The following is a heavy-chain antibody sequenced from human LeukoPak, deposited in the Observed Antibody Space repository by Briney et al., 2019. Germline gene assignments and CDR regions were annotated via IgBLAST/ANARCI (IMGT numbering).Heavy chain of an antibody. CDR3: AKVPYSDYGSGRPPFMDV. CDR1: GFIFSNYA. V-gene: IGHV3-23*01. CDR2: IDYSGAYT. J-gene: IGHJ6*02. D-gene: IGHD3-10*01. Sequence: GGSLRLSCAASGFIFSNYAMCWVRQAPGKGLEWVSTIDYSGAYTYYADSVKGRFTISRDNSKNTLYMQMNSLRAEDTAIYYCAKVPYSDYGSGRPPFMDVWGQGTTVAVS.